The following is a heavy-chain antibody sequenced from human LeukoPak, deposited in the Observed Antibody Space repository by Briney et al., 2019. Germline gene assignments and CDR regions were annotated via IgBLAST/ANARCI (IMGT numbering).Heavy chain of an antibody. D-gene: IGHD5-18*01. J-gene: IGHJ6*02. Sequence: SETLSLTCTVSGGSNSSSSWSWIRQAPGKGLEWIGYIYHSGSTNYNPPLKSRVTISVETSKNQFSLKLSSVTAADTAVYYCARGQGYSYGSYQYYYYYGMDVWGQGTTVTVSS. CDR3: ARGQGYSYGSYQYYYYYGMDV. CDR1: GGSNSSSS. V-gene: IGHV4-59*01. CDR2: IYHSGST.